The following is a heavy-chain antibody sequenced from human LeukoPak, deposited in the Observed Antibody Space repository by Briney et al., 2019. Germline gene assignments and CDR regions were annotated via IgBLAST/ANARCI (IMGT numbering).Heavy chain of an antibody. CDR2: IKQDGSEK. D-gene: IGHD3-10*01. V-gene: IGHV3-7*01. J-gene: IGHJ4*02. CDR1: GFTFSSYW. Sequence: PGGFLRLSCAASGFTFSSYWMSWVRQAPGKGLEWVANIKQDGSEKYYVDSVKGRFTISRDNAKNSLYLQMNSLRAEDTAVYYCARDPTFSITMVRGVSGYWGQGTLVTVSS. CDR3: ARDPTFSITMVRGVSGY.